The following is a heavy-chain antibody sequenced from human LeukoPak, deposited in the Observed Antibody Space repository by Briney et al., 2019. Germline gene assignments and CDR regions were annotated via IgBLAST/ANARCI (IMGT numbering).Heavy chain of an antibody. CDR1: GFTVSSNY. V-gene: IGHV3-30*03. J-gene: IGHJ4*02. CDR3: AREDGSSYYFDY. D-gene: IGHD6-6*01. Sequence: GGSLRLSCAASGFTVSSNYMSWVRQAPGKGLEWVAVISYDGSKKYYTDSVKGRFTISRDNSKNTVYLQMNSLRAEDTAVYYCAREDGSSYYFDYWGQGTLVTVAS. CDR2: ISYDGSKK.